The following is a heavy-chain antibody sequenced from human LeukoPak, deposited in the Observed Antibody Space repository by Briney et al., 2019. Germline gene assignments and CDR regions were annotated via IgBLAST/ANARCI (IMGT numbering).Heavy chain of an antibody. V-gene: IGHV4-34*01. CDR3: AREPRELPTGPFDY. D-gene: IGHD1-26*01. J-gene: IGHJ4*02. CDR2: INHSGST. CDR1: GGSFSGYY. Sequence: PSETLSLTCAVYGGSFSGYYWSWIRQPPGKGLEWIGEINHSGSTNYNPSLKSRVTISVDTSKNQFSLKLSSVTAADTAVYYCAREPRELPTGPFDYWGQGTLVTVSS.